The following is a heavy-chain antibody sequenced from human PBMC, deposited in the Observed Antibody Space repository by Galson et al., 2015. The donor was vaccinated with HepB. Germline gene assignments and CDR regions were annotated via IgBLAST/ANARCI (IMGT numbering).Heavy chain of an antibody. J-gene: IGHJ6*03. D-gene: IGHD3-10*01. CDR1: GYSFTSYW. CDR3: ARRTGSYQSYYMDV. V-gene: IGHV5-51*01. Sequence: QSGAEVKKPGESLRISCKGSGYSFTSYWISWVRQMPGRGLEWVGNIHPVDSQTRYSPSFQGQVTISADTSINTAYLQWTSLKASDTGMYFCARRTGSYQSYYMDVWGKGTTVIVSS. CDR2: IHPVDSQT.